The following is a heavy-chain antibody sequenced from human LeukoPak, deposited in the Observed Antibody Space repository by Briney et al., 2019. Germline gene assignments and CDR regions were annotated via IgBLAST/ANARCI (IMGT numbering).Heavy chain of an antibody. CDR3: ARGEVSAAGNSWFDP. J-gene: IGHJ5*02. D-gene: IGHD6-13*01. CDR1: GFTFSESW. CDR2: LNLDGSDK. V-gene: IGHV3-7*01. Sequence: PGGSLRLSCVVSGFTFSESWMSWVRQAPGKGLGWVASLNLDGSDKYYVDSVKGRFTISRDNAKNSLYLQMNSLRAEDTAVYYCARGEVSAAGNSWFDPWGQGTLVTVSS.